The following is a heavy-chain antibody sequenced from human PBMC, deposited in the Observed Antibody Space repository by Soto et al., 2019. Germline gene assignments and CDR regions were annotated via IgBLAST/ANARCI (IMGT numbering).Heavy chain of an antibody. Sequence: QLRQWGAGLLRPSETLSLTCAVSGDSLNGYFWTWIRQFPGNRLWWIGEISGSGATDYTPSLNRRDIVSIDPSRNQFSLKIIGVTAADTAVYFCEGGGSWGQGTLVAVSS. CDR2: ISGSGAT. CDR3: EGGGS. D-gene: IGHD5-12*01. V-gene: IGHV4-34*02. CDR1: GDSLNGYF. J-gene: IGHJ5*02.